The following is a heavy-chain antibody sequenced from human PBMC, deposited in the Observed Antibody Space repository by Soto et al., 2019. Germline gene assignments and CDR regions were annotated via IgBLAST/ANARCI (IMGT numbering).Heavy chain of an antibody. CDR1: GFTFSTYY. CDR2: ISSNGGNQ. D-gene: IGHD4-4*01. V-gene: IGHV3-30-3*01. J-gene: IGHJ4*02. CDR3: LRGGDDYNPPFGC. Sequence: RGSLRLSCAASGFTFSTYYIHWVRQAPGKGLEWVAGISSNGGNQYYAASVKGRFTISRDNSKNTLYLQMNSLISEDTAVYFCLRGGDDYNPPFGCWGQGTLVIVSS.